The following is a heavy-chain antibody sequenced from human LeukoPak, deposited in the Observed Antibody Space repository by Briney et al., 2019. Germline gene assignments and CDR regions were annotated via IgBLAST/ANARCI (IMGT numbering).Heavy chain of an antibody. D-gene: IGHD1-26*01. V-gene: IGHV3-33*01. CDR3: ARVAEGEWFDP. CDR2: IWYDGSNK. Sequence: GRSLRLSCAASGFTFSSYGMHWVRQAPGKGLEWVAVIWYDGSNKYYADSVEGRFTISRDNSKNTLYLQMNSLRAEDTAVYYCARVAEGEWFDPWGQGTLVTVSS. CDR1: GFTFSSYG. J-gene: IGHJ5*02.